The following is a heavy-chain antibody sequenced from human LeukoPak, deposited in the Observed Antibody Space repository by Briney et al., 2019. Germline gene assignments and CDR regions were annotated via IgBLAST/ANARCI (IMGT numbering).Heavy chain of an antibody. V-gene: IGHV3-21*01. CDR3: ARYYYGSGSYYRENYYYYYGMDV. J-gene: IGHJ6*02. CDR2: ISSSSSYI. Sequence: PGGSLRLSCAASGFTFSSYSMNWVRQAPGKGLEWVSSISSSSSYIYYADSVKGRFTISRDNAKNSLYLQMNSLRAEDTAVYYCARYYYGSGSYYRENYYYYYGMDVWGQGTTVTVSS. CDR1: GFTFSSYS. D-gene: IGHD3-10*01.